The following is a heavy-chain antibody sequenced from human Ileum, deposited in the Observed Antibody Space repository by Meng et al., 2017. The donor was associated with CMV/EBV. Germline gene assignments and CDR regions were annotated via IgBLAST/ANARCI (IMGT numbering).Heavy chain of an antibody. CDR3: ARDGLGGRYFDY. J-gene: IGHJ4*02. CDR1: GYTFTSNN. CDR2: IDTNTGNP. D-gene: IGHD1-26*01. Sequence: QVHLAQSGAELKKPGASVKVSCKTSGYTFTSNNIIWVRQAPGQGPEWMGWIDTNTGNPTYAQGFTGRFVFSLDTSVNTAYLEISSLKAEDTAVYYCARDGLGGRYFDYWGQGTLVTVSS. V-gene: IGHV7-4-1*02.